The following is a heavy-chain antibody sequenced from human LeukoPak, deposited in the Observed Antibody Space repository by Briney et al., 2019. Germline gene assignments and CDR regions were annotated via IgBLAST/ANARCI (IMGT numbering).Heavy chain of an antibody. Sequence: PSETLSLTCTVSGGSISSYYWSWIRQPPGKGLEWIGYIYYSGSTNYNPSLKSRVTISVDTSKNQFSLKLSSVTAADTAVYYCARHGEAVAGRPLIYFDYWGQGTLVTVSS. CDR2: IYYSGST. D-gene: IGHD6-19*01. V-gene: IGHV4-59*08. CDR3: ARHGEAVAGRPLIYFDY. J-gene: IGHJ4*02. CDR1: GGSISSYY.